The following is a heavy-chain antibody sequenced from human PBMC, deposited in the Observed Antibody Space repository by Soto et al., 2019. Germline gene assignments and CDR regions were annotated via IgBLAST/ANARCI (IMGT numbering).Heavy chain of an antibody. CDR1: GGSLSSGGYY. V-gene: IGHV4-31*03. CDR3: ERSVVP. CDR2: IYYSGST. J-gene: IGHJ5*02. Sequence: QVQLQESGPGLVKPSQTLSLTCTVPGGSLSSGGYYWSWIRQHPGKGLEWIGYIYYSGSTYYNPSLKSRGTKSVDTSKNRFSLKMSSVTAADTAVYYCERSVVPWGHGTLITVSS.